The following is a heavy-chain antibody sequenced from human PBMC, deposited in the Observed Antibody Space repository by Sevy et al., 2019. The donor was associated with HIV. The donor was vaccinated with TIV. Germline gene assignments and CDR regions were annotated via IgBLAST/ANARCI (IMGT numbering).Heavy chain of an antibody. CDR3: AKGVGSTPPFDY. CDR2: LSYDGSDK. D-gene: IGHD1-26*01. Sequence: GGSLRLSCAASGFTFRTYGMHWVRQAPGKGLEWVAVLSYDGSDKYYADSVKGRFTIPRDNSKNTVYLQMTGLRNEDTAIYYCAKGVGSTPPFDYWGQGTLVTVSS. J-gene: IGHJ4*02. CDR1: GFTFRTYG. V-gene: IGHV3-30*18.